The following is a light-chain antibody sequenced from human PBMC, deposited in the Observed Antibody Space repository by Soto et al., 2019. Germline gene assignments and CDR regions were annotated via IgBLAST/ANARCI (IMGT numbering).Light chain of an antibody. CDR2: AAS. Sequence: DIQLTQSPSFLSASVGDRVTITCRASQGISSYLAWYQQKPGNAPKLLIYAASTLQSGVPSRFSGSGSGTDFTLTFSSLQPEGCATFYCQQLNSYPPAFGGGTKVELK. CDR3: QQLNSYPPA. CDR1: QGISSY. J-gene: IGKJ4*01. V-gene: IGKV1-9*01.